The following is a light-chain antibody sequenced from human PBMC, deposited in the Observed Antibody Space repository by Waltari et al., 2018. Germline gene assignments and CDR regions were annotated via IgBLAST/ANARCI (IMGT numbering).Light chain of an antibody. CDR3: QSYDSGLSARV. V-gene: IGLV1-40*01. CDR1: NANIGSGYD. J-gene: IGLJ3*02. Sequence: QSVLTQPPSVSGAPGQTVTISCTGGNANIGSGYDVHWYQCLPGIAPKLLIYEDNNRPSGVPDRFSGAKSGTSASLAIAGLQAEDEADYYCQSYDSGLSARVFGGGTKLTVL. CDR2: EDN.